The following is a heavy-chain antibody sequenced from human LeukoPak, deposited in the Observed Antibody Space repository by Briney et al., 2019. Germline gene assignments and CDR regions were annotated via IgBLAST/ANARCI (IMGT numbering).Heavy chain of an antibody. D-gene: IGHD2-15*01. CDR1: GYTFTSYD. CDR3: ARGGLRYCSGGSCYSRAFDI. V-gene: IGHV1-8*01. J-gene: IGHJ3*02. Sequence: GASVKVSCKASGYTFTSYDINWVRQATGQGLEWMGWMNPNSGNTGYAQKFQGRVTMTRNTSISTAHMELSSLRSEDTAVYYCARGGLRYCSGGSCYSRAFDIWGQGTMVTVSS. CDR2: MNPNSGNT.